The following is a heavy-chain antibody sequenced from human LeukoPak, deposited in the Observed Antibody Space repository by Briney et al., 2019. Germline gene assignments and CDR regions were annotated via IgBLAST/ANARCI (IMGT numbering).Heavy chain of an antibody. CDR3: ASYSSSSILDY. Sequence: ASVKVSCKASGYTFTGYYMHWVRQAPGQGLEWMGWINPKSGGTHYAQKFQGRVTMTRDTSINTAYMELYRLKSDDTAVYYCASYSSSSILDYWGQGTLVTVSS. CDR2: INPKSGGT. D-gene: IGHD6-6*01. V-gene: IGHV1-2*02. J-gene: IGHJ4*02. CDR1: GYTFTGYY.